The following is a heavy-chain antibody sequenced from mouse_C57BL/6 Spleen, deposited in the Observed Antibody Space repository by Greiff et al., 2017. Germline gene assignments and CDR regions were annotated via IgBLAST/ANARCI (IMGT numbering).Heavy chain of an antibody. D-gene: IGHD2-3*01. V-gene: IGHV1-50*01. CDR3: AVLSYYFDY. CDR2: IDPSDSYT. J-gene: IGHJ2*01. Sequence: QVQLQQPGAELVKPGASVKLSCKASGYTFTSYWMQWVKQRPGQGLEWIGEIDPSDSYTNYNQKFKGKATLTVDTSSSTAYMQLSSLTSEDSAVYYCAVLSYYFDYWGQGTTLTVSS. CDR1: GYTFTSYW.